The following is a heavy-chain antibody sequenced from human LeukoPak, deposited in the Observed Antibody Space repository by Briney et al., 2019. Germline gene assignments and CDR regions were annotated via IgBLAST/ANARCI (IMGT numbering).Heavy chain of an antibody. CDR2: ISSSSSYI. CDR3: ARETLGDY. CDR1: GFTFSSYS. Sequence: PGGSLRLSCAASGFTFSSYSMNWVRQAPGKGLEWVSSISSSSSYIYYAGSVKGRFTISRDNAKNSLYLQMNSLRAEDTAVYYCARETLGDYWGQGTLVTVSS. D-gene: IGHD7-27*01. V-gene: IGHV3-21*01. J-gene: IGHJ4*02.